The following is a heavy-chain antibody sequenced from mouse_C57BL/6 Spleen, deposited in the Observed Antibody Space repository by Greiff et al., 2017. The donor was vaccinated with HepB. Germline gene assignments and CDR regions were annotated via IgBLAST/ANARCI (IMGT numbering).Heavy chain of an antibody. Sequence: VQLQQSGAELVKPGASVKLSCKASGYTFTSYWMQWVKQRPGQGLEWIGEIDPSDSYTNYNQKFKGKATLTVDTSSSTAYMQLSSLTSEDSAVYYCARRGGSTVVEYFDVWGTGTTVTVSS. CDR1: GYTFTSYW. V-gene: IGHV1-50*01. CDR3: ARRGGSTVVEYFDV. J-gene: IGHJ1*03. CDR2: IDPSDSYT. D-gene: IGHD1-1*01.